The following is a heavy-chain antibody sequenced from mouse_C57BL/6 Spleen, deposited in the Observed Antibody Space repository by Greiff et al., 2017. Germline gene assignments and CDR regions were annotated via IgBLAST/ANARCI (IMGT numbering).Heavy chain of an antibody. Sequence: EVKLVESGGGLVQPKGSLKLSCAASGFSFNTYALNWVRQAPGKGLEWVARIRSKSNNYATYYADSVKDRFTISRDDSESMLYLQMNNLTTEDTAMYYCVRQFYYCYGFDYWGKGTTLTVSS. CDR3: VRQFYYCYGFDY. J-gene: IGHJ2*01. CDR1: GFSFNTYA. CDR2: IRSKSNNYAT. V-gene: IGHV10-1*01. D-gene: IGHD2-2*01.